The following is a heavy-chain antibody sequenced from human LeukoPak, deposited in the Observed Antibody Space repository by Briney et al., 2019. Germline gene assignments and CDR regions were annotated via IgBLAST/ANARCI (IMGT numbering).Heavy chain of an antibody. CDR3: ARRHSVLTDPLSHYYYHMDV. V-gene: IGHV1-18*01. Sequence: ASVKVSCKASGYNFMNYGISWVRQAPGQGLEWMGWIGPKNGNTNFGQNFLGRVTLTADTSTTTVYMELTSLRSDDTATYYCARRHSVLTDPLSHYYYHMDVWGKGTTVIVSS. CDR1: GYNFMNYG. CDR2: IGPKNGNT. J-gene: IGHJ6*03. D-gene: IGHD5/OR15-5a*01.